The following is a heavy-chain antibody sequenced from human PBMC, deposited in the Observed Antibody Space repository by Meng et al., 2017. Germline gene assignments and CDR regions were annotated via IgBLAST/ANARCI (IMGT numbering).Heavy chain of an antibody. CDR1: GDSVSSNRAD. J-gene: IGHJ5*02. V-gene: IGHV6-1*01. CDR3: SRDPTGT. CDR2: TYYRSKWYN. Sequence: QVQLQQSVPGLVKRSQTLSLTCAISGDSVSSNRADWNWIKQSPSRGLEWLGRTYYRSKWYNDYAVSVKSRITVNPDTSKNQFSLNMNSVTPEDTAVYYCSRDPTGTWGQGTLVTVSS. D-gene: IGHD1-1*01.